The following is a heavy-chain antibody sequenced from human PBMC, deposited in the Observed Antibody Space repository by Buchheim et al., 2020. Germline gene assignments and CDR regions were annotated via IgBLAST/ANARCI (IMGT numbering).Heavy chain of an antibody. D-gene: IGHD2-15*01. CDR1: GFTFSSYG. CDR3: AKDLTVVVVAATPHYYYYGMDV. V-gene: IGHV3-30*02. CDR2: IRYDGSNK. Sequence: QVQLVESGGGVVQPERSLRLSCAASGFTFSSYGMHWVRQAPGKGLEWVAFIRYDGSNKYYADSVKGRFTISRDNSKNTLYLQMNSLRAEDTAVYYCAKDLTVVVVAATPHYYYYGMDVWGQGTT. J-gene: IGHJ6*02.